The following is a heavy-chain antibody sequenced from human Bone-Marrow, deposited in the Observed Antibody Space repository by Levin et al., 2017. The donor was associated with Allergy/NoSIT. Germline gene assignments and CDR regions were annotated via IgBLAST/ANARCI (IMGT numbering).Heavy chain of an antibody. CDR2: MSGSGGLT. CDR3: AKDLEEKTYFDGGTYYSPFDY. D-gene: IGHD3-22*01. J-gene: IGHJ4*02. CDR1: GFTFTHYA. V-gene: IGHV3-23*01. Sequence: GGSLRLSCAASGFTFTHYAMSWVRQAPGKGLEWVSAMSGSGGLTFYADSVKGRFPISRDNSRNTLYLQMNSLRAEDTALYYCAKDLEEKTYFDGGTYYSPFDYWGQGTLVTVSS.